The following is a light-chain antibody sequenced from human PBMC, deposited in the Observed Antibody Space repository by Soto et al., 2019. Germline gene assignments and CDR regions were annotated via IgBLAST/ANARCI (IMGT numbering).Light chain of an antibody. CDR2: EVT. Sequence: QSALTQPPSASGSLGQSVTISCTGTGSDVGGYDFVSWYQQHPGKAPKLTIYEVTRRPSGVPDRFSGSKSGNTASLTVSGLQAEDEADYYCSSYAGSNNWVFGGGTKVTVL. CDR1: GSDVGGYDF. V-gene: IGLV2-8*01. J-gene: IGLJ3*02. CDR3: SSYAGSNNWV.